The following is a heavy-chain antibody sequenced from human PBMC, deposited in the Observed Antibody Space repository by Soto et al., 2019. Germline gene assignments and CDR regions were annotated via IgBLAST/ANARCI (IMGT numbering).Heavy chain of an antibody. V-gene: IGHV3-33*01. CDR3: ARDLYYDFWSGYYTVPYYYYGMDV. Sequence: GGSLRLSCAASGFTFSSYGMHWVRQAPGKGLEWVAVIWYDGSNKYYADSVKGRFTISRDNSKNTLYLQMNSLRAEDTAVYYCARDLYYDFWSGYYTVPYYYYGMDVWGQGTTVTVS. J-gene: IGHJ6*02. CDR1: GFTFSSYG. CDR2: IWYDGSNK. D-gene: IGHD3-3*01.